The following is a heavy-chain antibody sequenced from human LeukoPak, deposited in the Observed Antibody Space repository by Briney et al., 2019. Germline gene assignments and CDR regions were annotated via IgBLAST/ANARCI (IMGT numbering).Heavy chain of an antibody. CDR2: ISWSSGSI. CDR3: AKDGSGSYYSPIFDY. V-gene: IGHV3-9*01. D-gene: IGHD3-10*01. CDR1: GFTFDDYA. Sequence: PGRSLRLSCAASGFTFDDYALHWVRQAPGKGLEWVSGISWSSGSIDYADSVKGRFTISRDNGKNSLYLQMNSLRAEDTALYYCAKDGSGSYYSPIFDYWGQGALVTVSS. J-gene: IGHJ4*02.